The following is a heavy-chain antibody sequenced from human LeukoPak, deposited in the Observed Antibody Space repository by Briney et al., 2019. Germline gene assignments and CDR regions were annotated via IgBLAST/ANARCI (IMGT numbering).Heavy chain of an antibody. D-gene: IGHD6-19*01. CDR2: ISAYNGDT. CDR1: GGTFSSYA. V-gene: IGHV1-18*01. CDR3: ARGGSGWYLDY. Sequence: ASVKVSCKASGGTFSSYAISWVRQAPGQGLEWMGWISAYNGDTNYAQKLQGRVTMTTDTSTSTAYMELRSLRSDDTAVYYCARGGSGWYLDYWGQGTLVTVSS. J-gene: IGHJ4*02.